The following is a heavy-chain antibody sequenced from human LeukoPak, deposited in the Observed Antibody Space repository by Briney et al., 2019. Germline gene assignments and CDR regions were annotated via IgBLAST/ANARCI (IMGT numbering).Heavy chain of an antibody. V-gene: IGHV4-59*01. CDR2: IYYTGST. CDR3: ASARGDY. Sequence: SETLSLTCRVSGGSLSSYYWSWIRQPPGKGLEWIGYIYYTGSTNYNPSLKSRVTISVDTSKNQFSLKLNSVTAADTAVYYCASARGDYWGQGTLVTVSS. CDR1: GGSLSSYY. J-gene: IGHJ4*02.